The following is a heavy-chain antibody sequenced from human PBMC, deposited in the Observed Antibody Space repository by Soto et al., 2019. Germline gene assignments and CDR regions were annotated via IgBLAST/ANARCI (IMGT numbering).Heavy chain of an antibody. CDR3: ARSGHYYGSGSSGMDV. CDR1: GFTVSSNY. V-gene: IGHV3-53*04. Sequence: EVQLVESGGGVVQPGGSLRLSCAASGFTVSSNYMSWVRQAPGKGLEWVSVIYSGGSTYYADSVKGRFTISRHNSKNTLYLQTNSLRAEDTAVYYCARSGHYYGSGSSGMDVWGQGTTVTVSS. CDR2: IYSGGST. J-gene: IGHJ6*02. D-gene: IGHD3-10*01.